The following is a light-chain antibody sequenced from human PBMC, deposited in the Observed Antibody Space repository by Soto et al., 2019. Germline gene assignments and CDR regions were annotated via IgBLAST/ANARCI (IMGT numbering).Light chain of an antibody. Sequence: DIQMTQCPSSLSASVGDRVTITCRASQSISSYLNWYQQKPGKAPKLLIYAASSLQSGVPSRFSGSGSGTDFTLTISSLQPEDFATYYCQQANSFPITFGQGTRLEIK. CDR1: QSISSY. V-gene: IGKV1-39*01. CDR3: QQANSFPIT. CDR2: AAS. J-gene: IGKJ5*01.